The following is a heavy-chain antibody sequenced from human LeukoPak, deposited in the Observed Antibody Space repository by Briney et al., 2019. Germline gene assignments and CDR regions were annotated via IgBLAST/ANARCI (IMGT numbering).Heavy chain of an antibody. CDR1: GGSISNYY. D-gene: IGHD5-18*01. J-gene: IGHJ3*02. Sequence: SETLSLTCTVSGGSISNYYWGWIRQPPGKGLECIGYIYYSGSTNYNPSLTSRVTISVDTSKNQFSLKLSSVSTADTAVYYCARSSENTAMVQDAFDIWGQGTMVTVSS. CDR2: IYYSGST. CDR3: ARSSENTAMVQDAFDI. V-gene: IGHV4-59*01.